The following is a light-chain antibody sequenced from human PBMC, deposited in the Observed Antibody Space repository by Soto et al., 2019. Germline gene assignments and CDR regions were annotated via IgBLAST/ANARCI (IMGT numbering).Light chain of an antibody. CDR1: QSVSSSY. CDR3: QQYDTSPRT. Sequence: EIVLTQSPGTLSLSPGERATLSCRASQSVSSSYLARYQQKPVQSPRLLIFGASSRATGTPDRFSGSGSGTDFTLTISRLEPAEFAVYYCQQYDTSPRTFGQGTKVEIK. V-gene: IGKV3-20*01. CDR2: GAS. J-gene: IGKJ1*01.